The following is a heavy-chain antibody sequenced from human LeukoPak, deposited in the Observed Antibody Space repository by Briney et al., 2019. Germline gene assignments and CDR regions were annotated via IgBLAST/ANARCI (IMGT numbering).Heavy chain of an antibody. J-gene: IGHJ3*02. D-gene: IGHD2-2*01. CDR1: GFTFDDYA. V-gene: IGHV3-9*01. CDR3: AKDSEEGYCSSTSCSLGAFDI. Sequence: GRSLRLSCAASGFTFDDYAMHWVRQAPGKGLEWVSGISWNSGSIGYADSVKGRFTISRDNAKNSLYLQMNSLRAEHTALYYCAKDSEEGYCSSTSCSLGAFDIWGQGTMVTVSS. CDR2: ISWNSGSI.